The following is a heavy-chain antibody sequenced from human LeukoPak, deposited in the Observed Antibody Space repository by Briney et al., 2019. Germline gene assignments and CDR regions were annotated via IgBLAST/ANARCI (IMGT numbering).Heavy chain of an antibody. CDR2: INAGNGNT. CDR3: ARVKVQDHGIYYYGMDV. CDR1: GYTFTSYA. V-gene: IGHV1-3*01. J-gene: IGHJ6*02. Sequence: ASVKVSCKASGYTFTSYAMHWVRQAPGQRLEWMGWINAGNGNTKYSQKFQGRVTITRDTSASTAYMELSSLGSEDTAVYYCARVKVQDHGIYYYGMDVWGQGTTVTVSS. D-gene: IGHD1-14*01.